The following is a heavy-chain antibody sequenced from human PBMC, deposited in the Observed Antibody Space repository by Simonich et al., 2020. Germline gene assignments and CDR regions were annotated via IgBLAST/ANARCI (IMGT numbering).Heavy chain of an antibody. D-gene: IGHD2-15*01. J-gene: IGHJ4*02. CDR1: GFTFSSYG. Sequence: QVQLVESGGGVVQPGRSLRLSCAASGFTFSSYGMHGFRQAPGKGLRWGAVIWYDGSNKYYADSVKGRFTISRDNSKNTLYLQMNSLRAEDTAVYYCARDRYCSGGSCYYFDYWGQGTLVTVSS. CDR3: ARDRYCSGGSCYYFDY. CDR2: IWYDGSNK. V-gene: IGHV3-33*01.